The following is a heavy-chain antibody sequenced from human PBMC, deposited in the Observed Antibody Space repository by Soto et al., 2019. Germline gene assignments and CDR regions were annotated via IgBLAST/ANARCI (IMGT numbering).Heavy chain of an antibody. J-gene: IGHJ4*02. Sequence: GGSLRLSCAASGFTFSSYAMSWVRQAPGKGLEWVSAISGSGGSTYYADNVKSRFTINKDNSKNTLYQQMNSQRAEDTAVYYCVKDWHSSSWYYFDYWGQGTLVTVSS. D-gene: IGHD6-13*01. CDR3: VKDWHSSSWYYFDY. CDR1: GFTFSSYA. CDR2: ISGSGGST. V-gene: IGHV3-23*01.